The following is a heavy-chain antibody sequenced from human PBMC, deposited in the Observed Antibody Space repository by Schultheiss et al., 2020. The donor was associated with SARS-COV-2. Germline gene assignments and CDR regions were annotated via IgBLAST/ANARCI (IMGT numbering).Heavy chain of an antibody. V-gene: IGHV4-61*01. CDR1: GGSVSSSSNY. D-gene: IGHD2-15*01. CDR3: ARRGSGGMTFDH. J-gene: IGHJ4*02. CDR2: IYYSGST. Sequence: SETLSLTCAVSGGSVSSSSNYWSWIRQPPGKGLEWIGYIYYSGSTYYNPSLKSRVTISVDTSKNQFSLKMTSVAEADTAVYYCARRGSGGMTFDHWGQGTRVTVSS.